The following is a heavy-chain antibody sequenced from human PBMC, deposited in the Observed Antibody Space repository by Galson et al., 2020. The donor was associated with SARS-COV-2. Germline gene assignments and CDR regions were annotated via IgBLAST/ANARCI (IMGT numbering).Heavy chain of an antibody. Sequence: GGSLRLSCVVSGFNFSDYWMSWVRQTPGKRLQWVANIKQDGSDKNYADSVKGRFAISRDNADNTLYLQMNSLRTEDTAIYYCMNEGLGDIPPRDYWGQGTLVTVSS. CDR3: MNEGLGDIPPRDY. D-gene: IGHD1-1*01. CDR2: IKQDGSDK. J-gene: IGHJ4*02. V-gene: IGHV3-7*01. CDR1: GFNFSDYW.